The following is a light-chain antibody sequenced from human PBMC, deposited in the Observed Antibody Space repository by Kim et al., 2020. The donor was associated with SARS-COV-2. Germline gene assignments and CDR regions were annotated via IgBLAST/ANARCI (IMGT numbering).Light chain of an antibody. V-gene: IGLV1-44*01. Sequence: QSVLTQPPSASGTLGQRVSISCSGSSSNIGNNAVNWYQQLPGTAPKLLIYSNDQRPSGVPARFSGSKSGTSASLAISGLQSEDEADYYCTSWDDSLNGHVVFGGGTQLT. CDR2: SND. J-gene: IGLJ2*01. CDR3: TSWDDSLNGHVV. CDR1: SSNIGNNA.